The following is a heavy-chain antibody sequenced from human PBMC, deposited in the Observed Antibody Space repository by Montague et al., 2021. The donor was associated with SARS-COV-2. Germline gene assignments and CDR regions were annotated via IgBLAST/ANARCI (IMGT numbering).Heavy chain of an antibody. D-gene: IGHD3-10*01. Sequence: SETLSLTCTVSGGSISNYHWNWIRLPPGKGLEWIAYIYYSGSTNYNPSLQSRVTISVDTSRNQFSLRLTSVTAADTAVYYCARQLRVRRTWQVGDYNHYGMDVWGQGITVSVSS. CDR2: IYYSGST. V-gene: IGHV4-59*08. CDR1: GGSISNYH. J-gene: IGHJ6*02. CDR3: ARQLRVRRTWQVGDYNHYGMDV.